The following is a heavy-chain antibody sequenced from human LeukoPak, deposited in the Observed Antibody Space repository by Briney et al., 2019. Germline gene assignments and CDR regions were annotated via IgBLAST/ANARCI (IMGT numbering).Heavy chain of an antibody. D-gene: IGHD2-2*01. CDR2: IYYSGST. J-gene: IGHJ4*02. V-gene: IGHV4-59*01. Sequence: SETLSLTCTFSGGSISSYYWSWIRRPPGKGLEWIGYIYYSGSTNYNPSLKSRVTISVDTSKNQFSLKLSSVTAADTAVYYCARGREGGYCSSTSCLFDYWGQGTLVTVSS. CDR1: GGSISSYY. CDR3: ARGREGGYCSSTSCLFDY.